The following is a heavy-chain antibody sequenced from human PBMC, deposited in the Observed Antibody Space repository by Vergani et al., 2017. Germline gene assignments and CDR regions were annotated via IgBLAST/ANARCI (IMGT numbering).Heavy chain of an antibody. V-gene: IGHV4-30-2*01. CDR3: ARFDQDYTTSYYYYYYMDV. Sequence: QLQLQESGSGLVKPSQTLSLTCAVSGGSISSGSYSWSWIRQPPGKGLEWIGHISHSGSTYYNPSLMSRVTISVDRSKNQFSLRLSSVTAADTAVYYCARFDQDYTTSYYYYYYMDVWGKGTTVSVSS. CDR2: ISHSGST. J-gene: IGHJ6*03. D-gene: IGHD4-11*01. CDR1: GGSISSGSYS.